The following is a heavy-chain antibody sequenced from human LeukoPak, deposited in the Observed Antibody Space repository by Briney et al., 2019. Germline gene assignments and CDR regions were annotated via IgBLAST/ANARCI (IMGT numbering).Heavy chain of an antibody. CDR2: IYYSGST. CDR1: GGSFSGYY. Sequence: SETLSLTCAVYGGSFSGYYWSWIRQPPGKGLEWIGYIYYSGSTNYNPSLKSRVTISVDTSKNQFSLKLSSVTAADTAVYYCARVDYDFWSGPRQWFDPWGQGTLVTVSS. J-gene: IGHJ5*02. V-gene: IGHV4-59*01. D-gene: IGHD3-3*01. CDR3: ARVDYDFWSGPRQWFDP.